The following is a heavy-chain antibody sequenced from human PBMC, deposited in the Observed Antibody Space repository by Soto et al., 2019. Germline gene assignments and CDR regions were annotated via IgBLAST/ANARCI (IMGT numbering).Heavy chain of an antibody. CDR1: GYIFVNYG. CDR2: ISPYTGNT. CDR3: VMVDNYVTPTPQDV. Sequence: QVQLVQSGDEVKKPGASVKVSCKASGYIFVNYGIAWVRQAPGQGLEWMGWISPYTGNTHSASKVQGRLTMTTDTSTSTAYMGLGSVTSDDTAVYYCVMVDNYVTPTPQDVWGQGTTVTVSS. D-gene: IGHD3-16*01. J-gene: IGHJ6*02. V-gene: IGHV1-18*01.